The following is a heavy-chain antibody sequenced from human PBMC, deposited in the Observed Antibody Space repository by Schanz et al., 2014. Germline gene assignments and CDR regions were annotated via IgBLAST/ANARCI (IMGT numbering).Heavy chain of an antibody. J-gene: IGHJ4*02. CDR3: AKDLPSDYYIAY. CDR2: IRYNGINE. CDR1: GFTFSNYG. V-gene: IGHV3-30*02. Sequence: VQLVESGGGLVQPGGSLRLSCAASGFTFSNYGLHWVRQAPGKGLEWVAFIRYNGINEYYADSVKGRFTISRDNSKNTLYLQMNSLRAEDTAVYYCAKDLPSDYYIAYWGQGTLVTVSS. D-gene: IGHD3-22*01.